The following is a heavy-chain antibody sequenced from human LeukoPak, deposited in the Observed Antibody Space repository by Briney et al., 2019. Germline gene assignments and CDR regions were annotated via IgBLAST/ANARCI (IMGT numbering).Heavy chain of an antibody. J-gene: IGHJ4*02. Sequence: SETLSLTCALSGDSFDDYYWAWVRQTPGKGLEWIGEINHSGYTNDSPSLKSRVTLSIDSSRKQFSLNLRSVTVADAGTYYCTRMTTGHDYWGQGTLVTVSS. V-gene: IGHV4-34*01. CDR3: TRMTTGHDY. CDR1: GDSFDDYY. D-gene: IGHD4-17*01. CDR2: INHSGYT.